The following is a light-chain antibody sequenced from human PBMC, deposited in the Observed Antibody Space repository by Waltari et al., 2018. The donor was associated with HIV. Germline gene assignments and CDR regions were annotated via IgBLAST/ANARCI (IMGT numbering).Light chain of an antibody. J-gene: IGLJ2*01. V-gene: IGLV2-14*01. Sequence: QSALTQPASVSGSPGQSITISCTGDPNDIGLYDLVSWYQKYPGKAPQLIIYGVNTRPSGISNRFSGSRSGNTASLTISALHGDDEADYYCSSYTDSDTLLFGGGTKLTVL. CDR2: GVN. CDR1: PNDIGLYDL. CDR3: SSYTDSDTLL.